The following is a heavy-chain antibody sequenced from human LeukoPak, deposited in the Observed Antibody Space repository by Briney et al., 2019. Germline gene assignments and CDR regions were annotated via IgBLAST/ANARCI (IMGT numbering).Heavy chain of an antibody. Sequence: PSETLSLTCAVYGGSFSDYYWSWIRQPPGKGLEWIGEINHSGSTNYNPSLKSRVTVSVDTSKNQFSLKVSSVTAADAAVYYCARAAANFNWVDPWGQGTLVTVSS. V-gene: IGHV4-34*01. CDR1: GGSFSDYY. J-gene: IGHJ5*02. CDR2: INHSGST. CDR3: ARAAANFNWVDP. D-gene: IGHD1-1*01.